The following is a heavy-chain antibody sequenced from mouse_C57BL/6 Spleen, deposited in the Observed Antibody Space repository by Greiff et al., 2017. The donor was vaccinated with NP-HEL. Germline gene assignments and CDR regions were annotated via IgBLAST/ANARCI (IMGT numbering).Heavy chain of an antibody. CDR3: ARVIYYYGSSYGNFDY. J-gene: IGHJ2*01. D-gene: IGHD1-1*01. V-gene: IGHV5-6*01. Sequence: EVQRVESGGDLVKPGGSLKLSCAASGFTFSSYGMSWVRQTPDKRLEWVATISSGGSYTYYPDSVKGRFTIARDNAKNTLYLQMSSLKSEDTAMYYCARVIYYYGSSYGNFDYWGQGTTLTVSS. CDR2: ISSGGSYT. CDR1: GFTFSSYG.